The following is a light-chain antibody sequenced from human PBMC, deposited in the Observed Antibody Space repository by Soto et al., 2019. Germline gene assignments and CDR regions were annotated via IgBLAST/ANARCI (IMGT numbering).Light chain of an antibody. Sequence: EIVLTQSPGTLAFSPGERATLSCRASQSVSSSYLAWYQQKPGQAPRLLIFGASNRANGIPDRFSGSGSGTDLTVTISRLEPEDFAVFYCQQYGSSPLTFGGGTKVDIK. CDR1: QSVSSSY. CDR3: QQYGSSPLT. J-gene: IGKJ4*01. CDR2: GAS. V-gene: IGKV3-20*01.